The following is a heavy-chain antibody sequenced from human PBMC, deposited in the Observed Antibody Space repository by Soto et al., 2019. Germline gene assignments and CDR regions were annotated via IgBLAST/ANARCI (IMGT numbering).Heavy chain of an antibody. J-gene: IGHJ6*02. D-gene: IGHD3-10*01. CDR3: AWGSGTSYGMDV. V-gene: IGHV4-39*01. CDR1: GGSISRSSYY. CDR2: IYYSGST. Sequence: PSETLSLTCTVSGGSISRSSYYWGWIRQPPGKGLEWIGTIYYSGSTYYSPSLKSRVTISVDASKNQFSLNLSSVTAADTAVYYCAWGSGTSYGMDVWGQGTTVTVS.